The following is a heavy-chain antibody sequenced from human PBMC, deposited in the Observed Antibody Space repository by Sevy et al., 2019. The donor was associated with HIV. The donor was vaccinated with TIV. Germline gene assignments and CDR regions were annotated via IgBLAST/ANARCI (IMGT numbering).Heavy chain of an antibody. CDR1: GYSFTSYW. J-gene: IGHJ4*02. CDR3: ASQNDYLSPPDY. D-gene: IGHD3-16*01. V-gene: IGHV5-51*01. CDR2: VYAYDSDT. Sequence: GESLKISCKGSGYSFTSYWIGWVRQMPGKGLDWMGIVYAYDSDTRYSPSFQGQVTISADKSFSTAYLQWSSLKASDTAIYYGASQNDYLSPPDYWGQGTLVTVSS.